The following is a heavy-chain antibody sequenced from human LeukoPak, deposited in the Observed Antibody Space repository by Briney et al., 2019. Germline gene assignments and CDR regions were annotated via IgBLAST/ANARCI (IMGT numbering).Heavy chain of an antibody. D-gene: IGHD2-2*01. V-gene: IGHV3-30-3*01. Sequence: PGGSLRLSCAASGFTFSSYAMDWVRQAPGKGLEWVAVISYDGSNKYYADSVKGRFTISRDNSKNTLYLQMNSLRAEDTAVYYCARDQCSSTSCSDTHFDYWGQGTLVTVSS. J-gene: IGHJ4*02. CDR1: GFTFSSYA. CDR2: ISYDGSNK. CDR3: ARDQCSSTSCSDTHFDY.